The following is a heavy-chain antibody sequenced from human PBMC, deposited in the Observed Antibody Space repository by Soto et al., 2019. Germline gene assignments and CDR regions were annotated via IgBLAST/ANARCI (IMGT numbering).Heavy chain of an antibody. D-gene: IGHD2-15*01. Sequence: QVQLVQSGAEVKKPGASVKVSCKASGYTFTTYGIGWVRQAPGQGLEWMGWISTYNGDTDYAQNLQGRVTMTTDTSTTTAFMERRSLRSDDTAVYYCAREGSRPYYYYGMDVWGQGTTVTVSS. V-gene: IGHV1-18*01. CDR1: GYTFTTYG. CDR2: ISTYNGDT. J-gene: IGHJ6*02. CDR3: AREGSRPYYYYGMDV.